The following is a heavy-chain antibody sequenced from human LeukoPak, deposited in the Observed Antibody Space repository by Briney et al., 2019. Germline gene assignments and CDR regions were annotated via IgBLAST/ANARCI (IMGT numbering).Heavy chain of an antibody. CDR3: ARAPWMIVSPGASDI. CDR1: GFIFSDYY. J-gene: IGHJ3*02. V-gene: IGHV3-11*01. Sequence: KPGGSLRLSCAASGFIFSDYYMSWIRQAPGKGLEWVSYISSSGTTINYADSVKGRFTISRDNAKNSVYLQMNSLRAEDTAVYYCARAPWMIVSPGASDIWGQGTMVTVSS. D-gene: IGHD3-22*01. CDR2: ISSSGTTI.